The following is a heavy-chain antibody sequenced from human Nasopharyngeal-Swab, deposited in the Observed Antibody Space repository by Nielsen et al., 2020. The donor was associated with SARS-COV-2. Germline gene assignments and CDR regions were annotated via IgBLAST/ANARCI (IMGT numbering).Heavy chain of an antibody. J-gene: IGHJ5*02. Sequence: WIRQPPGKGLEWIGSIYYSGSTYYNPSLKSRVTISVDTSKNQFSLKLSSVTAADTAVYYCVRTEWFNLWFDPWGQGILVTVSS. V-gene: IGHV4-39*07. CDR2: IYYSGST. D-gene: IGHD3-3*01. CDR3: VRTEWFNLWFDP.